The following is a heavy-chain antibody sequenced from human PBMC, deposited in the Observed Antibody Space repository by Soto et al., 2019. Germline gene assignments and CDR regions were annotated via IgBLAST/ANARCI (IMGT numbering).Heavy chain of an antibody. J-gene: IGHJ4*02. D-gene: IGHD2-15*01. CDR2: ISDSGGST. V-gene: IGHV3-23*01. CDR3: AKENQLGYCSGGSCYEDY. Sequence: VPLLESGGGLVQPGGSLRLSCAASGFTFSTYAMSWVRQAPGKGLEWVSAISDSGGSTYYTDSVKGRFTISRDNSKSTLYLQMNSLRAEDTAVYYCAKENQLGYCSGGSCYEDYWGQGTLVTVSS. CDR1: GFTFSTYA.